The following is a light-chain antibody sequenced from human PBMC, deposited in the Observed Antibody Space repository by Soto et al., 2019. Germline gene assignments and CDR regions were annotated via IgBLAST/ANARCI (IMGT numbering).Light chain of an antibody. CDR1: QGISTY. J-gene: IGKJ3*01. CDR2: AAS. V-gene: IGKV1-27*01. CDR3: QKYRRAPQT. Sequence: DIQMTQSPSSLSASVGDRVTITCRASQGISTYLAWYQQKPGKVPKLLIYAASTLQSGVPSRFSGSGSGTDFTLTISSLQPEDVATYSCQKYRRAPQTFGPGTKVDIK.